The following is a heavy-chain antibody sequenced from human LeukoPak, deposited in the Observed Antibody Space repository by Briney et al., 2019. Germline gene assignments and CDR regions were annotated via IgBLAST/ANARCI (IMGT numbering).Heavy chain of an antibody. J-gene: IGHJ5*02. CDR1: GFSFTNYG. Sequence: GGSLRLSCAASGFSFTNYGMYWVRQAPGKGLEWVAVISYDGSNKYYADSVKGRFTISRDNSRNTLYLQMNSLRAEDTAVYYCAKDPESSSWYSEGNWFDPWGQGTLVTVSS. V-gene: IGHV3-30*18. D-gene: IGHD6-13*01. CDR3: AKDPESSSWYSEGNWFDP. CDR2: ISYDGSNK.